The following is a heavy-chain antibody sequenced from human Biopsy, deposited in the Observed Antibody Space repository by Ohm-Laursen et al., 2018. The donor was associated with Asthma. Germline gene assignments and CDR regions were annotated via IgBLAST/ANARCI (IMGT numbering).Heavy chain of an antibody. J-gene: IGHJ4*02. D-gene: IGHD2-15*01. CDR3: GRDYPLVD. V-gene: IGHV3-53*01. CDR1: GFTFSSYA. Sequence: GSLRLSCAASGFTFSSYAMSWVRQAPGKGLEWVSVIYSGGSTYYADSVKGRFTIPRDNSKNTLDLQMNSLRAEDTAVYYCGRDYPLVDWGQGTLVTVSS. CDR2: IYSGGST.